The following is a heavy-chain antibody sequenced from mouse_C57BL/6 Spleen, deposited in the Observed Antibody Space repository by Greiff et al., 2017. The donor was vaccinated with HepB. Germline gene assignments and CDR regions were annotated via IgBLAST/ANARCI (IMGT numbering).Heavy chain of an antibody. V-gene: IGHV1-59*01. CDR2: IDPSDSYT. D-gene: IGHD1-1*01. Sequence: QVQLQQPGAELVRPGTSVKLSCKASGYTFTSYWMHWVKQRPGQGLEWIGVIDPSDSYTNYNQKFKGKATLTVDTSSSTAYMQLSSLTSEDSAVYYCARGSTTVVPHDYWGQGTTLTVSS. CDR3: ARGSTTVVPHDY. J-gene: IGHJ2*01. CDR1: GYTFTSYW.